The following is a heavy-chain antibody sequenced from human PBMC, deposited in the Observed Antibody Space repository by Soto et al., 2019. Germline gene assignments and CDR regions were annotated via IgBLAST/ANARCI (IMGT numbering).Heavy chain of an antibody. V-gene: IGHV1-46*01. CDR2: INPSGGST. CDR1: GYTFTSYY. J-gene: IGHJ6*02. D-gene: IGHD3-3*02. CDR3: ARSPISRAAKPYYYYYYGMDV. Sequence: GASVKVSCKASGYTFTSYYMHWVRQAPGQGLEWMGIINPSGGSTSYAQKFQGRVTMTRDTSTSTVYMELSSLRSEDTAVYYCARSPISRAAKPYYYYYYGMDVWGQGTKVTVSS.